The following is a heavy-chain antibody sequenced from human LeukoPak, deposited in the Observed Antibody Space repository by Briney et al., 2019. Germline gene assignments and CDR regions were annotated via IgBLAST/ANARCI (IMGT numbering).Heavy chain of an antibody. Sequence: GGSLRLSSAASGFTFSSYSMNWVRQAPGKGLEWVSSISSSSSYIYYADSVKGRFTISRDNAKNSLYLQMNSLRAEDTAVYYCARDPSAVAASDYWGQGTLVTVSS. V-gene: IGHV3-21*01. J-gene: IGHJ4*02. CDR2: ISSSSSYI. D-gene: IGHD6-19*01. CDR1: GFTFSSYS. CDR3: ARDPSAVAASDY.